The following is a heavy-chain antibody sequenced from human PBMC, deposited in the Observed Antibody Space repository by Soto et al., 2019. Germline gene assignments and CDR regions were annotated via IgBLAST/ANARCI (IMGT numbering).Heavy chain of an antibody. CDR2: IYYSGST. V-gene: IGHV4-59*08. J-gene: IGHJ4*02. CDR3: ARGIQRWPPYYLAY. D-gene: IGHD5-18*01. Sequence: SETLSLTCTVSGGSISSYCWSWIRQPPGKGLEWIGYIYYSGSTNYNPSLKSRVTISVDTSKNQFSLKLSSVTAADTAVYYCARGIQRWPPYYLAYWGQGTLVPGSS. CDR1: GGSISSYC.